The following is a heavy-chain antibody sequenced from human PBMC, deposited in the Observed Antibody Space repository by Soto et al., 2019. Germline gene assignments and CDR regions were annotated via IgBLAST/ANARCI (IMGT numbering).Heavy chain of an antibody. CDR1: NDSISTYY. Sequence: PSETLSLTCTVSNDSISTYYWTLIRQPPGKGIEWIGFIYYSGSTNYNPSLQSRVTISVDTSKNQFSLKMNSVTAADTAVYYCARPGRDWGALHYWGQGTLVTV. J-gene: IGHJ4*02. CDR2: IYYSGST. V-gene: IGHV4-59*08. CDR3: ARPGRDWGALHY. D-gene: IGHD7-27*01.